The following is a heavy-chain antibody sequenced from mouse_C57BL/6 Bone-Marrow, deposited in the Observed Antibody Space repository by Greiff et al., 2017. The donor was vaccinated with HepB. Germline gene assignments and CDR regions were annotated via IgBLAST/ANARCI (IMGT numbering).Heavy chain of an antibody. CDR2: ISSGSSTI. CDR3: ARRRRWLLRRFAY. D-gene: IGHD2-3*01. V-gene: IGHV5-17*01. J-gene: IGHJ3*01. Sequence: EVQGVESGGGLVKPGGSLKLSCAASGFTFSDYGMHWVRQAPEKGLEWVAYISSGSSTIYYADTVKGRFTISRDNAKNTLFLQMTSLRSEDTAMYYCARRRRWLLRRFAYWGQGTRVTVSA. CDR1: GFTFSDYG.